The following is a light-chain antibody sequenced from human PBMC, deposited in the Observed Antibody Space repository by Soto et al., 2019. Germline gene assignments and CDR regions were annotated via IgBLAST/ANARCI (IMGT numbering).Light chain of an antibody. Sequence: DIRMTQSPSSLSASVGDRVTITCRASQSISSDLNWYQQKPGKAPQLLIYAASSLQSGVPSRFSGSGSGTDFTLTISSLQPEDFATYYCQQSYSTPRPFGQGTKVEIK. V-gene: IGKV1-39*01. CDR2: AAS. CDR1: QSISSD. CDR3: QQSYSTPRP. J-gene: IGKJ1*01.